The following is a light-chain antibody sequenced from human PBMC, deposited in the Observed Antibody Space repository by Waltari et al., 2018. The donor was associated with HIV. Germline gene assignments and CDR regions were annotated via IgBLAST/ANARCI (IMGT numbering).Light chain of an antibody. CDR2: GVN. Sequence: HSALTQPASVSGSPGQSISISCTGTSRDIGLYNYVSWYQQYPGKAPQVLIYGVNSLPLGISLRFSGSKSGNTASLTISGLQAEDEADYYCSSYTANETLVFGGGTKLTVL. CDR3: SSYTANETLV. V-gene: IGLV2-14*03. J-gene: IGLJ2*01. CDR1: SRDIGLYNY.